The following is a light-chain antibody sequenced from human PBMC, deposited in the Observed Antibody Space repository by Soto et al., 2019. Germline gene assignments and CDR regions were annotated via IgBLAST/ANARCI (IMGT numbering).Light chain of an antibody. CDR1: QSVSSN. Sequence: IVLTQSPSTLSLSPGERATLSCRASQSVSSNLAWYQQKRGQAPRLLMYEASNRATGIPARFSGGGSGTDFTLTISSLEPEDFAAYYCQQRSDWPWTFGQGTKVDI. CDR2: EAS. CDR3: QQRSDWPWT. J-gene: IGKJ1*01. V-gene: IGKV3-11*01.